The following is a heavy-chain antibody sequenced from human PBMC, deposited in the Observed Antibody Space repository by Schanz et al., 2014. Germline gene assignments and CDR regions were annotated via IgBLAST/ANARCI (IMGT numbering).Heavy chain of an antibody. CDR3: AKDRQTTVNRVGYYYGMDV. Sequence: EVQLLESGGGLIKPGGSLRLSCLASGFTFSTTWMNWVRQAPGKGLEWVSSINSRSNFIYYADSVKGRFTISRDDAKNSLYLQMNSLRAEDTALYYCAKDRQTTVNRVGYYYGMDVWGQGTTVTVSS. V-gene: IGHV3-21*04. J-gene: IGHJ6*02. D-gene: IGHD4-4*01. CDR1: GFTFSTTW. CDR2: INSRSNFI.